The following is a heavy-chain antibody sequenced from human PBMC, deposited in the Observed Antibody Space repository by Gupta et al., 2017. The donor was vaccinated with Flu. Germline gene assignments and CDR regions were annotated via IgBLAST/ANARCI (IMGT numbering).Heavy chain of an antibody. J-gene: IGHJ4*02. CDR2: FYSSGST. V-gene: IGHV4-61*02. CDR3: AREGYSSRWAPYFDH. D-gene: IGHD2-2*01. CDR1: GGSISTGSYY. Sequence: QVQLQESGPGLVKASQTLSLTCAVSGGSISTGSYYWSWIRQPAGKGLEWIGRFYSSGSTNHNPSLKSRATISVDTSKNEFSLTLSSVTAADTAVYYCAREGYSSRWAPYFDHWGQGILVTVSS.